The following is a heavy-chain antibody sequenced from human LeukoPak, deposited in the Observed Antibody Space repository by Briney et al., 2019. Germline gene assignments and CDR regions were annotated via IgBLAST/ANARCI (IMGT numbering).Heavy chain of an antibody. CDR2: IYYSGST. CDR1: GGSISSYY. V-gene: IGHV4-59*12. J-gene: IGHJ5*02. D-gene: IGHD2-8*01. CDR3: ARDAGYCTNGVCQVWFDP. Sequence: SETLSLTCTVSGGSISSYYWSWIRQPPGKGLEWIGYIYYSGSTYYNPSLKSRVTISVDTSKNQFSLKLSSVTAADTAVYYCARDAGYCTNGVCQVWFDPWGQGTLVTVSS.